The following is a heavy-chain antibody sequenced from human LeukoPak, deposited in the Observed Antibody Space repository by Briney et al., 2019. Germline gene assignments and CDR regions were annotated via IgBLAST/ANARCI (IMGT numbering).Heavy chain of an antibody. CDR1: GFAFSSYG. Sequence: GGSLRLSCAASGFAFSSYGMRWVRQAPGKGLEWVAFIRYDGSNKYYADSVKGRFTISRDNSKNTLYLQMNSLRAEDTAVYYCATFTYYYDSSGYSQGDYWGQGTLVTVSS. V-gene: IGHV3-30*02. CDR2: IRYDGSNK. CDR3: ATFTYYYDSSGYSQGDY. J-gene: IGHJ4*02. D-gene: IGHD3-22*01.